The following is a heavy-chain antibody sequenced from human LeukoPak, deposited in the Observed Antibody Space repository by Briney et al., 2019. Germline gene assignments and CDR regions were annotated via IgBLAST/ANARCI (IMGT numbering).Heavy chain of an antibody. J-gene: IGHJ4*02. CDR3: ATCNGDCYFNF. Sequence: GGSLRLSCAASGFTFSNAWMNWVRQAPGKGLEWVARVKSKAVGETTSYVAPVKGRFSILRDDSRDMVYLQMNSLEAEDRAVYYCATCNGDCYFNFWGQGTLVIVSS. CDR1: GFTFSNAW. D-gene: IGHD2-21*02. CDR2: VKSKAVGETT. V-gene: IGHV3-15*01.